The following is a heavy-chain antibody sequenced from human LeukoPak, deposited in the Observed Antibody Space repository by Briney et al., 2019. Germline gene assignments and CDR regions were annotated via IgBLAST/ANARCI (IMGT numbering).Heavy chain of an antibody. CDR2: IIPILGSA. Sequence: SVKVSCKASGGTFSSYAISWVRQAPGQGLEWMGVIIPILGSANYAQKFQDRVTITEDKYTSTAYMEMSSVRSEDTAVYYCARDRGGGYSGYDAYYDSSGYYFGGGFDYWGQGTLVTVSS. CDR3: ARDRGGGYSGYDAYYDSSGYYFGGGFDY. J-gene: IGHJ4*02. V-gene: IGHV1-69*06. D-gene: IGHD3-22*01. CDR1: GGTFSSYA.